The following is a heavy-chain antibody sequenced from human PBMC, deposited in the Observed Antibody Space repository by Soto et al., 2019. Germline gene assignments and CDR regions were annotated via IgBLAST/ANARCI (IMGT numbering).Heavy chain of an antibody. CDR3: ARAQPLYYDILTGYSPSNWFDP. J-gene: IGHJ5*02. D-gene: IGHD3-9*01. CDR1: GGSISSGGYY. Sequence: SETLSLTCTVSGGSISSGGYYWSGIRQHPGKGLEWIGYIYYSGSTYYNPSLKSRVTISVDTSKNQFSLKLSSVTAADTAVYYCARAQPLYYDILTGYSPSNWFDPWGQGTLVTVSS. V-gene: IGHV4-31*03. CDR2: IYYSGST.